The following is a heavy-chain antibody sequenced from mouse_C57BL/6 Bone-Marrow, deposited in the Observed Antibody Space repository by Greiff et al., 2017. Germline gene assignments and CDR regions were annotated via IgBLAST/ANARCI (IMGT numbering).Heavy chain of an antibody. CDR1: GFNIKDDY. V-gene: IGHV14-4*01. CDR2: IDPENGDT. CDR3: TFCYDCPIAY. D-gene: IGHD2-4*01. J-gene: IGHJ3*01. Sequence: EVKLVESGAELVRPGASVKLSCTASGFNIKDDYMHWVKQRPEQGLEWIGWIDPENGDTDYASKFTGKATISVDKSSNTAYLLLSSLTSEDTAVYYCTFCYDCPIAYWGQGTLGTVSA.